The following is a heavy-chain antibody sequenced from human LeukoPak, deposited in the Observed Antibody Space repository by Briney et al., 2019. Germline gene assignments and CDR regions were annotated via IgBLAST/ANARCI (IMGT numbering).Heavy chain of an antibody. V-gene: IGHV3-21*01. D-gene: IGHD3-22*01. CDR3: ARENGYYDSSGYYIDY. CDR1: GFTFSSYS. J-gene: IGHJ4*02. CDR2: IRASSSYI. Sequence: GGSLRLSCAASGFTFSSYSMKWVRQAPGKGLEWVSSIRASSSYIYYADAVKGRFTISRDNVKNSLFLQMNSLRDEDTAVYYCARENGYYDSSGYYIDYWGQGTLVTVSS.